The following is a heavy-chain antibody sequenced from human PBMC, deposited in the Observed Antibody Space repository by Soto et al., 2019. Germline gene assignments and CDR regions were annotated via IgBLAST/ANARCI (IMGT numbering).Heavy chain of an antibody. J-gene: IGHJ4*02. CDR1: GYTFTSYD. D-gene: IGHD2-2*01. CDR3: ARDLGYCSSTSCRDLPRFDY. Sequence: GASVKVSCKASGYTFTSYDINWVRQATGQGLEWMGWMNPNSGNTGYAQKFQGRVTMTRNTSISTAYIEMSSLRSEDTAVYYCARDLGYCSSTSCRDLPRFDYWGQGTLVTVSS. CDR2: MNPNSGNT. V-gene: IGHV1-8*01.